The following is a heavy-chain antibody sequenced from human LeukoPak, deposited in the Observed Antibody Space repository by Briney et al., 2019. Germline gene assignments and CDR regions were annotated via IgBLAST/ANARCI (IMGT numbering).Heavy chain of an antibody. CDR3: ARDDGGYDY. J-gene: IGHJ4*02. D-gene: IGHD2-15*01. CDR2: IYYRGST. V-gene: IGHV4-59*01. Sequence: MASETLSLTCTVSGVSISSYYWSWIRQPPGKGLEWIGYIYYRGSTNYNPSLKSRVTISIDTSKNQFSLNLNSVTAADTAVYYCARDDGGYDYWGQGTLVTVSS. CDR1: GVSISSYY.